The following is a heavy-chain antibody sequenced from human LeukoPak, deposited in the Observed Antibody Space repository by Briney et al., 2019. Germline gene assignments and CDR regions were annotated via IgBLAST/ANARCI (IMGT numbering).Heavy chain of an antibody. V-gene: IGHV1-2*02. CDR1: GYTFTGYY. J-gene: IGHJ6*02. CDR2: INPNSGGT. Sequence: ASVKVSCKASGYTFTGYYMHWVRQAPGQGLEWMGWINPNSGGTNYAQKFQGRVTMTRDTSISTAYMELSRLRSDDTAVYYCARGNYTIFGVVIYYYGMDVWGQGTTVTVSS. D-gene: IGHD3-3*01. CDR3: ARGNYTIFGVVIYYYGMDV.